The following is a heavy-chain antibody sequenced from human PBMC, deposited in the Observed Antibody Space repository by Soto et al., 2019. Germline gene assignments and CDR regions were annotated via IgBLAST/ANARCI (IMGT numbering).Heavy chain of an antibody. CDR3: AREGYTAFDI. J-gene: IGHJ3*02. D-gene: IGHD5-12*01. Sequence: SETLSLTCTVADGCISSGGYYRSWIRQHPGKGLEWIGYIYYSGSTYHNPSLKSRVTISVDTSKNQFSLKLSSVTAADTAVYYCAREGYTAFDIWGQGTMVT. CDR1: DGCISSGGYY. CDR2: IYYSGST. V-gene: IGHV4-31*03.